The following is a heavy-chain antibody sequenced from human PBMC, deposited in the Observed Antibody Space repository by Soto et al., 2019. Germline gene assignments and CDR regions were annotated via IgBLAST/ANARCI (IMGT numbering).Heavy chain of an antibody. CDR3: ARDLWGYCGTDCYPLDV. J-gene: IGHJ6*02. CDR2: MYNTGST. CDR1: GGTISRYY. V-gene: IGHV4-59*01. D-gene: IGHD2-21*02. Sequence: QVQLQESGPGLVKPSETLSLTCTVSGGTISRYYWSWIRQPPGKGLEWIGYMYNTGSTVYNPSFKRLVTISADXSXNXXSLKLNAVTAADTAVYYCARDLWGYCGTDCYPLDVWGQGTTVTVSS.